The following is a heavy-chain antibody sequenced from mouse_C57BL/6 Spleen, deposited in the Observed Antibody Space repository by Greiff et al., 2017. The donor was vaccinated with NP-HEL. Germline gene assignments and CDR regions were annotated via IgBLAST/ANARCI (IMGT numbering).Heavy chain of an antibody. V-gene: IGHV3-6*01. CDR3: ARGYDGYLFDY. CDR2: ISYDGSN. D-gene: IGHD2-3*01. Sequence: EVHLVESGPGLVKPSQSLSLTCSVTGYSITSGYYWNWIRQFPGNKLEWMGYISYDGSNNYNPSLKNRISITRDTSKNQFFLKLNSVTTEDTATYYCARGYDGYLFDYWGQGTTLTVSS. CDR1: GYSITSGYY. J-gene: IGHJ2*01.